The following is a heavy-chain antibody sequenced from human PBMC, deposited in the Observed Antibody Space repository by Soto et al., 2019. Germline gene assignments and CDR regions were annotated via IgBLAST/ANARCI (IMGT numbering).Heavy chain of an antibody. CDR3: ARAKDGYIFPYYFAS. D-gene: IGHD5-12*01. CDR1: GFTVSSNY. Sequence: EVQLVETGGGLIQPGGSLRLSCAASGFTVSSNYMSWVRQAPGKGLEWVSVIYSGGSTYYADSVKGRFTISRDNSKNRLYLKMNSLRAENTPVYYCARAKDGYIFPYYFASWGQGPLFTASS. CDR2: IYSGGST. J-gene: IGHJ4*02. V-gene: IGHV3-53*02.